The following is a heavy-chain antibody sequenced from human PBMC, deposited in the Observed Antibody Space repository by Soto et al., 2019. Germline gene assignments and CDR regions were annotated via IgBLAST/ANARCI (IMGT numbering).Heavy chain of an antibody. CDR3: ARVRCSGGSCYSRWFDP. V-gene: IGHV1-8*01. J-gene: IGHJ5*02. Sequence: QVQLVQSGAEVKKPGASVKVSCKASGYTFTSYDINWVRQATGQGLEWMGWRNPNSVNTGYAQKFQGRVTMTRNTSISTAYMELSSLRSEDTAVYYCARVRCSGGSCYSRWFDPWGQGTLVTVSS. D-gene: IGHD2-15*01. CDR2: RNPNSVNT. CDR1: GYTFTSYD.